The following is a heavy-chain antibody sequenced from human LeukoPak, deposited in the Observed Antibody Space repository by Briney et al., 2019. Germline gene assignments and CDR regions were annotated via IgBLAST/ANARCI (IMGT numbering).Heavy chain of an antibody. CDR1: GFTFSSYE. J-gene: IGHJ6*03. CDR2: ISSSGSTI. V-gene: IGHV3-48*03. D-gene: IGHD1-26*01. CDR3: ARDRISGSYYYYYMDV. Sequence: GGSLRLSCAASGFTFSSYEMNWVRQAPGKGLEWVSYISSSGSTIYYADSVKGRFTISRDNSKNTLYLQMNSLRAEDTAVYYCARDRISGSYYYYYMDVWGKGTTVTVSS.